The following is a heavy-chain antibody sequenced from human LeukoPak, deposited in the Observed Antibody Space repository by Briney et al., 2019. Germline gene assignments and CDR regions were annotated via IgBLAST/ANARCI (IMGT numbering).Heavy chain of an antibody. J-gene: IGHJ4*02. D-gene: IGHD1-26*01. CDR1: GGSVSSSSYY. CDR3: VRLSGSNYSPVEN. V-gene: IGHV4-39*01. CDR2: IYYVGDT. Sequence: LETLSLTCTVSGGSVSSSSYYWGWIRQPPGKGPEWIGSIYYVGDTYHNPSLKSRVTISVDTSKNQFSLKLRSVTAAETAAYYCVRLSGSNYSPVENWGQGTLVTVSS.